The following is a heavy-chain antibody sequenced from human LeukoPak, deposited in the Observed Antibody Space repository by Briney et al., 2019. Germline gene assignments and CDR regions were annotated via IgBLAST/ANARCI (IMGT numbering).Heavy chain of an antibody. CDR2: INHSGST. CDR1: GGSFSGYY. V-gene: IGHV4-34*01. CDR3: ARDYGDIPPDWYYDL. D-gene: IGHD4-17*01. Sequence: SETLSLTCAVYGGSFSGYYWSWIRQPPGKGLEWIGEINHSGSTNYNPSLKSRVTISVDTSKNQFSLKLSSVTAADTAVYYCARDYGDIPPDWYYDLWGRGTLVTVSS. J-gene: IGHJ2*01.